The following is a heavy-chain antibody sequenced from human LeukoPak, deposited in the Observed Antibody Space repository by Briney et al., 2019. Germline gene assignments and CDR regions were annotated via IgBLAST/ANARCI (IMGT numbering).Heavy chain of an antibody. CDR1: GFTFSSNW. Sequence: GGSLRLSCAASGFTFSSNWMHWVRQAPGKGLVWVSRINEDGSTTNYADSVKGRFTISRDNSKNTLYLQMNSLRAEDTAVYYCARDTYRDGYNYAAFDIWGQGTMVTVSS. D-gene: IGHD5-24*01. CDR3: ARDTYRDGYNYAAFDI. V-gene: IGHV3-74*01. J-gene: IGHJ3*02. CDR2: INEDGSTT.